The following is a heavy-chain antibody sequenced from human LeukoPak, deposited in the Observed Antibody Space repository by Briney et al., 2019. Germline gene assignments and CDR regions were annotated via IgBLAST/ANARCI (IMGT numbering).Heavy chain of an antibody. Sequence: GGSLRLSCAASGFTFSSYAMSWVRQAPGKGLEWVSAISGSGGSTYYADSVKGRITISRDNSKNTLYLQMNSLRAEDTAVYYCAKDVVRTGDYVWAPGAFDIWGQGTMVTASS. CDR3: AKDVVRTGDYVWAPGAFDI. CDR1: GFTFSSYA. CDR2: ISGSGGST. D-gene: IGHD4-17*01. V-gene: IGHV3-23*01. J-gene: IGHJ3*02.